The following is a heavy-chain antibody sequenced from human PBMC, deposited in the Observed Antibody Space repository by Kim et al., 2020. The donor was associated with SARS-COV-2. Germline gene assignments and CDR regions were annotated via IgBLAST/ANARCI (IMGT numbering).Heavy chain of an antibody. V-gene: IGHV4-59*01. Sequence: SETLSLTCTVAGGSISSYYWSWIRQPPGKGLEWIGYIYYSGSTNYNPSLKRRATISVDTSKNHFSLKLSSVPAADTAVYFCARDQRGWYFDLWGRGTLVT. CDR1: GGSISSYY. CDR3: ARDQRGWYFDL. CDR2: IYYSGST. J-gene: IGHJ2*01.